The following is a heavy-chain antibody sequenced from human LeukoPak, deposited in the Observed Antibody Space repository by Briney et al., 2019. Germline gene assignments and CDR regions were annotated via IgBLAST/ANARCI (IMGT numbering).Heavy chain of an antibody. CDR3: ARQRDGYNYGLFDY. D-gene: IGHD5-24*01. V-gene: IGHV4-59*08. CDR2: IYYSGST. Sequence: SSETLSLTCTVSGGSISSYYWSWIRQPPGKGLEWIGYIYYSGSTNYNPSLKSRVTISVDTSKNQFSLKLSSVTAADTAVYYCARQRDGYNYGLFDYWGQGTLVTVSS. J-gene: IGHJ4*02. CDR1: GGSISSYY.